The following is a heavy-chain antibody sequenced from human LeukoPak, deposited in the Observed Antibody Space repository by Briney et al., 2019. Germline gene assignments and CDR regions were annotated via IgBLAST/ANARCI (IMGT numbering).Heavy chain of an antibody. V-gene: IGHV4-59*01. Sequence: KPSETLSLTCTVSGGSISGYYWSWIRQPPGKRLEWIGYIYYSGSTNYNPSLKSRVTLSVDMSKNQFSLKLTSVTPADTAVYYCARVITIIRGLDPWGQGIQVTVSS. CDR2: IYYSGST. J-gene: IGHJ5*02. CDR3: ARVITIIRGLDP. CDR1: GGSISGYY. D-gene: IGHD3-10*01.